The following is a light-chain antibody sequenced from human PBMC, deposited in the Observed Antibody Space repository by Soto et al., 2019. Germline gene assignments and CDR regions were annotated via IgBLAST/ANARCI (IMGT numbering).Light chain of an antibody. CDR1: QSVLYSSNNKTY. CDR3: QQYYSTPLT. Sequence: DIVMTQSPDSRAVSLGERATIDCKSSQSVLYSSNNKTYLAWYQQKPGQPPKLLIYWASTRESGVPDRFSGSGSGTDITLTISSLQAEDVAVYYCQQYYSTPLTFGGGTKVEIK. CDR2: WAS. V-gene: IGKV4-1*01. J-gene: IGKJ4*01.